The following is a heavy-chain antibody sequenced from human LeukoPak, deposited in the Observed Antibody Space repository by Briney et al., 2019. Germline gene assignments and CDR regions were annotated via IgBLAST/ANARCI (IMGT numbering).Heavy chain of an antibody. D-gene: IGHD2-15*01. CDR1: GFTFSSYW. V-gene: IGHV3-7*01. CDR2: IKQDGSEK. J-gene: IGHJ4*02. CDR3: AKDQLNRFCSGGSCSATHDY. Sequence: GGSLRLSCAASGFTFSSYWMSWVRQAPGKGLEWVAHIKQDGSEKYYVDSVKGRFTISRDNAKNSLYLQMNSLRAEDTAVYYCAKDQLNRFCSGGSCSATHDYWGQGTLVTVSA.